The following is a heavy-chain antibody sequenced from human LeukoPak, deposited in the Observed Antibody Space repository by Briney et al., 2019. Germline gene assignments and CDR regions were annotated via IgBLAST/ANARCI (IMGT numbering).Heavy chain of an antibody. Sequence: SVKVSCKASGGTFSSYAISWVRQAPGQGLEWMGGIIPIFGTANYAQKFQGRVTITADESTSTAYMELSSLRSEDTAVYYCARDFIPKILGSGSYYKTFPLGWFDPWGRGTLVTVSS. CDR2: IIPIFGTA. V-gene: IGHV1-69*01. J-gene: IGHJ5*02. CDR3: ARDFIPKILGSGSYYKTFPLGWFDP. CDR1: GGTFSSYA. D-gene: IGHD3-10*01.